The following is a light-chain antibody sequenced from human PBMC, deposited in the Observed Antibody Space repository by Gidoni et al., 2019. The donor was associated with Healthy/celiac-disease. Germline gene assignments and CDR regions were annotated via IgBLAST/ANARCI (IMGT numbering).Light chain of an antibody. CDR3: QSYDSSLSVV. CDR2: GNS. V-gene: IGLV1-40*01. Sequence: QSVLTQPPSVSGAPGPRVTISCTGSSSHIGAGYYVHWYQQLPGPAPKLLIYGNSNRPSGVPDRFSGSKSGTSASLAITGLQAEDEADYYCQSYDSSLSVVFGGGTKLTVL. CDR1: SSHIGAGYY. J-gene: IGLJ2*01.